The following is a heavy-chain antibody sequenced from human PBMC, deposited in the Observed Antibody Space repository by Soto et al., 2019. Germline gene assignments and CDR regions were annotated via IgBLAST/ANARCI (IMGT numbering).Heavy chain of an antibody. V-gene: IGHV3-33*06. CDR2: IWHDGSGT. CDR3: AKGSIVVVTVIRPDDAFDV. CDR1: GFVFNMYG. D-gene: IGHD2-21*02. Sequence: QVKLVESGGGVVQPGRSLRLSCAASGFVFNMYGMHWVRQAPGKGLEWVGVIWHDGSGTYYADALKGRFTISRDNSKNTLYLEMTSLRAEDTAVYYCAKGSIVVVTVIRPDDAFDVWGQGTTVTVSS. J-gene: IGHJ3*01.